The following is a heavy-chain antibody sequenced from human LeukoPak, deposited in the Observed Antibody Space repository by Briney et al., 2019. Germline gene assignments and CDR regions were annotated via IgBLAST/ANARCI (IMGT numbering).Heavy chain of an antibody. CDR3: AAVAGSYTNLDY. J-gene: IGHJ4*02. CDR1: GFTFTSSA. Sequence: GTSVKVSCKASGFTFTSSAVQWVRQARGQRLEWIGWIVVGSGNTNYAQKFQERVTITRDMSTSTAYMELSSLRSEDTAVYYCAAVAGSYTNLDYWGQGTLVTVSS. D-gene: IGHD1-26*01. V-gene: IGHV1-58*01. CDR2: IVVGSGNT.